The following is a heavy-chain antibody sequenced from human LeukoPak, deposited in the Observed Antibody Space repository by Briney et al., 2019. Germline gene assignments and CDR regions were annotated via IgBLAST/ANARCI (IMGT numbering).Heavy chain of an antibody. V-gene: IGHV4-61*02. Sequence: SQTLSLTCTVSGGSISSGSYYWSWIRQPAGKGLDWFVRIYTSGSTNYNPALKSRVTISVDTSKNQFSLKLSSVTAADTAVYYCAGERHFPYSGSYVDYWGQGTLVTVSS. CDR1: GGSISSGSYY. D-gene: IGHD1-26*01. CDR2: IYTSGST. J-gene: IGHJ4*02. CDR3: AGERHFPYSGSYVDY.